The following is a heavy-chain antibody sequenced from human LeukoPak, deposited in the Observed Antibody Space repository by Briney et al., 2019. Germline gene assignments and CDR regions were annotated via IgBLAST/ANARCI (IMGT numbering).Heavy chain of an antibody. CDR1: GGSISSYY. CDR3: ARAGSMIVVVSPGYFDL. J-gene: IGHJ2*01. V-gene: IGHV4-59*01. D-gene: IGHD3-22*01. Sequence: LSLTCTVSGGSISSYYWSWIRQPPGKGLEWIGYIYYSGSTNYNPSLKSRVTISVDTSKNQFSLKLSSVTAADTAVYYCARAGSMIVVVSPGYFDLWGRGTLVTVSS. CDR2: IYYSGST.